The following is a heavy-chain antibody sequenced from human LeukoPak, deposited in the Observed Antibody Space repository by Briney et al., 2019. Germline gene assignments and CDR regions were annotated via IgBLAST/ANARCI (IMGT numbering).Heavy chain of an antibody. V-gene: IGHV4-4*07. CDR1: DGSISGYY. J-gene: IGHJ3*02. Sequence: PSETLSLTCTVSDGSISGYYWSWIRQPAGKGLEWIGRIYTSRSTNYNPSLKSRVTMSVDTSKNHFSLKLSSVTAADTAVYYCARGPQDYGGHSDYNDGFDIWGQGTMVTVSS. D-gene: IGHD4-23*01. CDR2: IYTSRST. CDR3: ARGPQDYGGHSDYNDGFDI.